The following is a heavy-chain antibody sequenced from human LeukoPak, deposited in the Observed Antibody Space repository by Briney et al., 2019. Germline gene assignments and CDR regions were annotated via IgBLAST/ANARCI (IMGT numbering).Heavy chain of an antibody. Sequence: GRSLRLSCAASAFTFSSYGMHWVRQAPGKGLEWVAVIWYDGSNKYYADSVKGRFTISRDNSKNTLYLQMNSLRAEDTAVYYCARGDYYGSRGDYWGQGTLVTVSS. J-gene: IGHJ4*02. CDR2: IWYDGSNK. D-gene: IGHD3-10*01. V-gene: IGHV3-33*08. CDR3: ARGDYYGSRGDY. CDR1: AFTFSSYG.